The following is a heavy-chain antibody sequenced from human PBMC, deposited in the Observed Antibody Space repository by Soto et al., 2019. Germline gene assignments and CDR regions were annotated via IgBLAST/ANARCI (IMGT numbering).Heavy chain of an antibody. V-gene: IGHV1-18*01. CDR2: ISAYNGNT. Sequence: ASVKVSCKASGYTFTSYGISWVRQAPGQGLEWMGWISAYNGNTNYAQKLQGRVTMTTDTSTSTAYMELRSLRSDDTAVYYCARSVRHYTYYYDSSGYPYQYYFDYWGQGTLVTVSS. D-gene: IGHD3-22*01. J-gene: IGHJ4*02. CDR1: GYTFTSYG. CDR3: ARSVRHYTYYYDSSGYPYQYYFDY.